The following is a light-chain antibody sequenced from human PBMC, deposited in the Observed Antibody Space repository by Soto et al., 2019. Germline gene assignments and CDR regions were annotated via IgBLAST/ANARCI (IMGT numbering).Light chain of an antibody. CDR2: AAS. Sequence: AIQMTQSASALSESVGDRVTITCRASQGIRNDLGWYQQKAGKAPKLLIYAASTLQSGVPSRFSGSGSGADFTLTISSLQPEDFATYYCLHDYDYPLTFGGGTKVDIK. CDR1: QGIRND. J-gene: IGKJ4*01. CDR3: LHDYDYPLT. V-gene: IGKV1-6*01.